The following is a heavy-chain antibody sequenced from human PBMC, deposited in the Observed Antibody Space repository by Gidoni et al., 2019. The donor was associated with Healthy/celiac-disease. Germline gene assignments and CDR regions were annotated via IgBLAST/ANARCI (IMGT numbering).Heavy chain of an antibody. CDR3: AKYRVQYSSGSYHEAFDI. D-gene: IGHD1-26*01. CDR2: ISYDGSNK. CDR1: GFPFSTFG. V-gene: IGHV3-30*18. Sequence: ESGGGVVQPGRSLRLSCAASGFPFSTFGMHWVRQAPGKGLEWVAVISYDGSNKYYADSVKGRFTISRDNSKNTLYLQMNSLRAEYTAIYYCAKYRVQYSSGSYHEAFDIWGQGTMVTVSS. J-gene: IGHJ3*02.